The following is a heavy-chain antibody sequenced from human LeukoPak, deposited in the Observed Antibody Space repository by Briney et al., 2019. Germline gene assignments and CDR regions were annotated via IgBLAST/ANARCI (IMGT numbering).Heavy chain of an antibody. V-gene: IGHV4-61*02. D-gene: IGHD3-3*01. J-gene: IGHJ4*02. CDR2: IYTSGST. CDR1: GGSISSGSYY. CDR3: ARDRATIFGAFRYFDY. Sequence: SETLSLTCTVSGGSISSGSYYWSWIRQPAGKGLEWIGRIYTSGSTNYNPSLKSRVTISVDTSKNQFSLKLSSVTAADTAVYYCARDRATIFGAFRYFDYWGQGTLVTVSS.